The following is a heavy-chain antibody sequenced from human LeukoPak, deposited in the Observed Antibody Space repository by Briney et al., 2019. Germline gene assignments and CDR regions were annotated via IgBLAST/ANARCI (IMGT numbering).Heavy chain of an antibody. CDR2: IYYSGST. V-gene: IGHV4-59*01. Sequence: SETLSLTCTVSGGSISSYYWSWIRQPPGKGLEWIGYIYYSGSTNYNPSLKSRVTISVDTSKNQFSLKLSSVTAADTAVYYCARSGDFWSGYFYYYYYMDVWGKGTTVTVSS. D-gene: IGHD3-3*01. CDR3: ARSGDFWSGYFYYYYYMDV. CDR1: GGSISSYY. J-gene: IGHJ6*03.